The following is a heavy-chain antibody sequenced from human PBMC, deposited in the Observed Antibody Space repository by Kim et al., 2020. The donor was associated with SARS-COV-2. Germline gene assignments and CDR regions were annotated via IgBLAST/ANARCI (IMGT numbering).Heavy chain of an antibody. V-gene: IGHV3-30*02. Sequence: YADSVKGPFTISRDNSKNTLYLQMNSLRAEDTAVYYCAKERLFLSWYFDYWGQGTLVTVSS. CDR3: AKERLFLSWYFDY. D-gene: IGHD6-6*01. J-gene: IGHJ4*02.